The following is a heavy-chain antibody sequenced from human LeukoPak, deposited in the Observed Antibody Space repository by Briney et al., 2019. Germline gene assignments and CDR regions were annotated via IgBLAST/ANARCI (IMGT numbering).Heavy chain of an antibody. V-gene: IGHV4-59*13. CDR1: GGSINTYY. CDR2: IYDTGRT. D-gene: IGHD2-21*01. CDR3: ARVFTAWSFDF. Sequence: SETLSLTCTVPGGSINTYYWRWMRQPPGRGLEWIGYIYDTGRTNYSPSLKGRVTISVDTSKNQLTLKLTSVTAADTAVYYCARVFTAWSFDFWGQGTLVTVSS. J-gene: IGHJ4*02.